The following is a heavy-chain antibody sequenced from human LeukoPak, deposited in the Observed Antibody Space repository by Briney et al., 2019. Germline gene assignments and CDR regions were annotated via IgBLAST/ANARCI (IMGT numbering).Heavy chain of an antibody. CDR2: IYYSGST. Sequence: SETLSLTCTVSGGSISSGDYYWSWIRQPPGKGLEWIGYIYYSGSTYYNPSLKSRVTISVDTSKNQFSLNLNSVTAADTAEYFCARTPGSAYYPYYYMDVWGKGTTVTVSS. J-gene: IGHJ6*03. CDR3: ARTPGSAYYPYYYMDV. CDR1: GGSISSGDYY. D-gene: IGHD6-19*01. V-gene: IGHV4-61*08.